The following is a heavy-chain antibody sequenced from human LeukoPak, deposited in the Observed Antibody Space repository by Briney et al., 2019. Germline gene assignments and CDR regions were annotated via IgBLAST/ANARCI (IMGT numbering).Heavy chain of an antibody. Sequence: ETLSLTCRVSGGSISSYYWSWIRQPAGKGLEWIGQIYSNESTHGNHSLKSRVTMSVDASKNHISLKLTCVTAAETAVYYWASGVNWNDKGRYFDYWGQGTLVTVSS. J-gene: IGHJ4*02. D-gene: IGHD1-1*01. V-gene: IGHV4-4*07. CDR2: IYSNEST. CDR1: GGSISSYY. CDR3: ASGVNWNDKGRYFDY.